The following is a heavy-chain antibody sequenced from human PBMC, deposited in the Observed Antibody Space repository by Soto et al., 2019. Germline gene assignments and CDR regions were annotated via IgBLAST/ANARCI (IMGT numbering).Heavy chain of an antibody. V-gene: IGHV1-3*01. CDR2: INAGNGNT. J-gene: IGHJ1*01. Sequence: ASVKVSCKASGYTFTSYAMHWVRQAPGQRLEWMGWINAGNGNTKYSQKFQGRVTITRETSASTAYMELSSLRSEDTAVYYCARAGTVTRYLKHWGQGTLVAVYS. CDR1: GYTFTSYA. D-gene: IGHD1-1*01. CDR3: ARAGTVTRYLKH.